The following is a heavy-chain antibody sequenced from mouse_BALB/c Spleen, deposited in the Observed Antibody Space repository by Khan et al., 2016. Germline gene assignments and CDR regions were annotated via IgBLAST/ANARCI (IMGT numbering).Heavy chain of an antibody. V-gene: IGHV14-4*02. CDR1: GFNIKDYY. J-gene: IGHJ4*01. CDR3: NACDYNAMDY. Sequence: VQLQQSGAELVRSGASVKLSCTASGFNIKDYYMHWVKQRPEQGLEWIGWIDPANGDTEYAPKFQGKATMTADTSSNTAYLQLSSLTSEDTAVYYGNACDYNAMDYWGQGTSVTVSS. CDR2: IDPANGDT.